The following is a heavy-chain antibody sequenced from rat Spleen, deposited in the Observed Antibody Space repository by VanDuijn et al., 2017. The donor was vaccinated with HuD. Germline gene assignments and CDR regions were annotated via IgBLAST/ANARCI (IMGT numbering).Heavy chain of an antibody. CDR3: ARDDPPYGYTSK. J-gene: IGHJ2*01. CDR1: GFSLTSYH. CDR2: IWGDGST. Sequence: QVQLKESGPGLVKPSETLSLTCTVSGFSLTSYHVSWVRQPPGKGVEWMGVIWGDGSTAYNSVLKSRLSISRDTSKSQVFLKMSSLKTEDTATFYCARDDPPYGYTSKWGQGVMVTVSS. D-gene: IGHD1-9*01. V-gene: IGHV2-32*01.